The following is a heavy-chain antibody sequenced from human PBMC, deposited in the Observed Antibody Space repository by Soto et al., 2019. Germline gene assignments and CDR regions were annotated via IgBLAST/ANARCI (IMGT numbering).Heavy chain of an antibody. CDR3: ARLRVSPRSYYYYGMDV. Sequence: QVQLVESGGGVVQPGRSLRLSCAASGFTFSSYGMHWVRQAPGKGLEWVAVIWYDGSNKYYADSVKGRFTISRDNSKNTPYLQMISLRAEVTAVYYCARLRVSPRSYYYYGMDVWAHGTTVTVSS. CDR2: IWYDGSNK. D-gene: IGHD3-10*01. V-gene: IGHV3-33*01. CDR1: GFTFSSYG. J-gene: IGHJ6*02.